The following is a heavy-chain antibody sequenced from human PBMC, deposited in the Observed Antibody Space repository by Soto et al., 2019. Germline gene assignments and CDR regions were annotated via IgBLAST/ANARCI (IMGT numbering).Heavy chain of an antibody. CDR2: IKQDGSEK. CDR3: ARDPEWFGELDY. J-gene: IGHJ4*02. CDR1: GFTFSTYW. Sequence: GGSLRLSCAASGFTFSTYWMSWVRQAPGKGLEWVANIKQDGSEKYYVDSVKGRFTISRDNSKNTLYLQMGSLRAEDMAVYYCARDPEWFGELDYWGQGTLVNVSS. V-gene: IGHV3-7*01. D-gene: IGHD3-10*01.